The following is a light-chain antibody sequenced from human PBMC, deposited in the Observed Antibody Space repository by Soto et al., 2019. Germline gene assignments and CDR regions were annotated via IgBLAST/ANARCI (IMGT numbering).Light chain of an antibody. CDR1: SSDVGAYKY. Sequence: QSALTQPPSASGSPGQSVTISCTGTSSDVGAYKYVSWYQQYPGKAPKLMLYEVSKRPSGVPDRFSGSKSGNTASLTVSGLPAEDEADYYCTSYVGSNIWVFGGGTKLTVL. V-gene: IGLV2-8*01. CDR2: EVS. CDR3: TSYVGSNIWV. J-gene: IGLJ3*02.